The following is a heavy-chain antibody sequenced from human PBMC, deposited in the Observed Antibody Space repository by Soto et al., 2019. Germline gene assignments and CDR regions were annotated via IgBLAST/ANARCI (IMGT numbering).Heavy chain of an antibody. CDR2: ISAYNGNT. CDR1: GYTFTSYG. Sequence: EASVKVSCKASGYTFTSYGITWVRQAPGQGLEWMGWISAYNGNTNYAQKLQGRVTMTTDTSTSTAYMELRSLRSDDTAVYYCARDCPNGVCLQYWGQGTLVTVSS. D-gene: IGHD2-8*01. V-gene: IGHV1-18*01. CDR3: ARDCPNGVCLQY. J-gene: IGHJ4*02.